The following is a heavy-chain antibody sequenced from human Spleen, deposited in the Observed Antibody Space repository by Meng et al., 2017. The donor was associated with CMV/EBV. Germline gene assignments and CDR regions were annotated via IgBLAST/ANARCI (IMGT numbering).Heavy chain of an antibody. D-gene: IGHD1-26*01. Sequence: SGPTLVKPTQTLTLTCTFSGFSLTTSGAGVGWVRQPPGKALEWLAHIYWNDDKRDNPSLKTGLTITKDSSRHRVILTMTSMDPVDTATYYCARILGGGGSYYFDYWGQGTLVTVSS. CDR3: ARILGGGGSYYFDY. CDR2: IYWNDDK. J-gene: IGHJ4*02. CDR1: GFSLTTSGAG. V-gene: IGHV2-5*01.